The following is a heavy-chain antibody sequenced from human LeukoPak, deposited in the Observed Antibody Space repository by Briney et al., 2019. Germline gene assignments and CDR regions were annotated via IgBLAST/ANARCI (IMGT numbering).Heavy chain of an antibody. CDR2: IKEDGSQT. D-gene: IGHD5-24*01. J-gene: IGHJ4*02. CDR3: ARDQGWLQFDY. V-gene: IGHV3-7*01. CDR1: GFTFSRSW. Sequence: PGGSLRLSCTASGFTFSRSWMDWVRQAPGKGLEWVANIKEDGSQTYHMDSVRGQFTISRDNAKNSLYLQMNSLRDEDTAVYYCARDQGWLQFDYWGQGALATVSA.